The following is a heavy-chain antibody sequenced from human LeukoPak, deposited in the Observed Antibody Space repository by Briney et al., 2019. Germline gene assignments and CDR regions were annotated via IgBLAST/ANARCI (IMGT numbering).Heavy chain of an antibody. CDR2: ISSSGGAI. CDR1: GFTFGTYW. Sequence: GGSLRLSCGASGFTFGTYWMHWVRQAPGKGLEWVSYISSSGGAIYYADSVKGRFTISRDNAKNSLYLQMNSLRAEDTAIYYCTRAGHYYYDSSGYYYASYYFDYWGQGTLVTVSS. CDR3: TRAGHYYYDSSGYYYASYYFDY. D-gene: IGHD3-22*01. J-gene: IGHJ4*02. V-gene: IGHV3-48*04.